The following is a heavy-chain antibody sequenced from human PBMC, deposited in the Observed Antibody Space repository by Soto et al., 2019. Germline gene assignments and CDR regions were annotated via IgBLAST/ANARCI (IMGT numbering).Heavy chain of an antibody. CDR3: ARFERSSGSYSAFGQPKEAFDY. CDR2: IYPGDSDT. D-gene: IGHD3-10*01. J-gene: IGHJ4*02. V-gene: IGHV5-51*01. Sequence: PGESLKISCKGSGYSFTSYWIGWVRQMPGKGLEWMGIIYPGDSDTRYSPSFQGQVTISADKSISTAYLQWSSLKASDTAMYYCARFERSSGSYSAFGQPKEAFDYWGQGTLVTVSS. CDR1: GYSFTSYW.